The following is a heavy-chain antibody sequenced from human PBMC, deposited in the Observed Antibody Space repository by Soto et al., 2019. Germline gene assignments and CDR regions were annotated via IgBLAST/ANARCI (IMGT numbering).Heavy chain of an antibody. V-gene: IGHV3-7*04. J-gene: IGHJ4*02. Sequence: DVQLVESGGGLVQPGGSLRLSCAASGFTFSSHWMTWVRQAPGKGLEWLANIRQDGGEKYYVDSVKGRFTISRDNAQNPLYLQMNSLRAEDTAVYYCARGAVEVAGLPDYWGQGTLVTVSS. CDR2: IRQDGGEK. CDR3: ARGAVEVAGLPDY. CDR1: GFTFSSHW. D-gene: IGHD6-13*01.